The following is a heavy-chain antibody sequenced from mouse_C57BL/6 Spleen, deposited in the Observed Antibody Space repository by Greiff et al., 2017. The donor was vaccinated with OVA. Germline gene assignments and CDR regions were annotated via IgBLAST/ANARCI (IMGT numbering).Heavy chain of an antibody. V-gene: IGHV3-5*01. D-gene: IGHD1-1*01. CDR1: GISITTGNYR. CDR3: ARSSYGYWYFDV. J-gene: IGHJ1*03. CDR2: IYYSGTI. Sequence: DVKLVESGPGLVKPSQTVFLTCTVTGISITTGNYRWSWIRQFPGNKLEWIGYIYYSGTITYNPSLTSRTTITRDTPKNQFFLEMNSLTAEDTATYYCARSSYGYWYFDVWGTGTTVTVSS.